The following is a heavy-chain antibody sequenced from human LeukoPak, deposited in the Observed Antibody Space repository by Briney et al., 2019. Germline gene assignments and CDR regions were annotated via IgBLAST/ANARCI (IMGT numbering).Heavy chain of an antibody. V-gene: IGHV4-39*01. D-gene: IGHD3-22*01. CDR1: GDSISTSSYY. CDR2: IYYSGST. J-gene: IGHJ4*02. Sequence: SETLSLTCTVSGDSISTSSYYGGWIRQPPGKGLEWLGSIYYSGSTYYNPSLKSRVTISVDTSKNQFSLNLYSVTAADTAVFYCARSYYYDYRQIDYWGQGTLVTVSS. CDR3: ARSYYYDYRQIDY.